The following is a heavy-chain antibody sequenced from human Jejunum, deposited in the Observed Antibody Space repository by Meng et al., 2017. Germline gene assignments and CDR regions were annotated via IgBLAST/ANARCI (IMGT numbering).Heavy chain of an antibody. Sequence: GESLKISCEASGFTFSTHAMNWVRQAPGKGLEWVAVISGSGSVTNYSDYMKGRFTISRDNSKNTLYQQMNKLTVDDTAVYYCAKEWSGYVGKSYYFDFWGQGTLVTVSS. J-gene: IGHJ4*02. CDR1: GFTFSTHA. V-gene: IGHV3-23*01. CDR2: ISGSGSVT. CDR3: AKEWSGYVGKSYYFDF. D-gene: IGHD5-12*01.